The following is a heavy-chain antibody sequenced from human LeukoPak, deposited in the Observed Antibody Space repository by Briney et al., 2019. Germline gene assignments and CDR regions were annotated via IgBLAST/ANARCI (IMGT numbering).Heavy chain of an antibody. D-gene: IGHD5-24*01. CDR2: ISGSGGST. CDR1: GFTFSSYA. J-gene: IGHJ3*02. Sequence: TGGSLRLSCAASGFTFSSYAMSWVRQAPGKGLEWVSAISGSGGSTYYADSVKGRFTIFRDNSKNTLYLQMNSLRAEDTAVYYCAKESRYTYDAFDIWGQGTMVTVSS. CDR3: AKESRYTYDAFDI. V-gene: IGHV3-23*01.